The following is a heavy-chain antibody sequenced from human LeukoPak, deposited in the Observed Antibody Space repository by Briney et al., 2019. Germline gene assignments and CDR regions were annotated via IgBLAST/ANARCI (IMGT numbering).Heavy chain of an antibody. D-gene: IGHD3-3*01. V-gene: IGHV3-23*01. CDR1: GFTFSSYS. CDR3: AKDRLGLRTFNDY. J-gene: IGHJ4*02. Sequence: GGSLRLSCAASGFTFSSYSMNWVRQAPRKGLEWVSGISDNGDSIYYGDSVKGRLTISRDNSKNTLYLQMNSLRAEDTAIYYCAKDRLGLRTFNDYWGQGTLVTVSS. CDR2: ISDNGDSI.